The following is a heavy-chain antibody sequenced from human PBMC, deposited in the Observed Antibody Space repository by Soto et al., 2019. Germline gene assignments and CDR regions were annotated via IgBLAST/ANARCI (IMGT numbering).Heavy chain of an antibody. Sequence: QAQLVESGGGVVQPGTSLRLSCAASGFTISTHGMHWVRQAPGKGLEWLANIWYDGSNKFYAESVKGRFSISKDNSKNTLYLQMSSLRAEDTAVSCVAAATTWTFHLPSWGQGTQVTVSS. CDR2: IWYDGSNK. CDR1: GFTISTHG. J-gene: IGHJ5*01. CDR3: AAATTWTFHLPS. D-gene: IGHD1-1*01. V-gene: IGHV3-33*03.